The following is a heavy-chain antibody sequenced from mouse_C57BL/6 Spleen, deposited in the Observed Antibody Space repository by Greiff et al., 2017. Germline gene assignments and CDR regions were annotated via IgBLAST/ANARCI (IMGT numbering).Heavy chain of an antibody. V-gene: IGHV1-81*01. D-gene: IGHD2-4*01. CDR2: IYPRSGNT. CDR1: GYTFTSYG. J-gene: IGHJ3*01. CDR3: ATDDYDAWFAD. Sequence: QVQLQQSGAELARPGASVKLSCKASGYTFTSYGISWVKQRTGQGLEWIGEIYPRSGNTYYNEKFKGKATLTADKSSSTAYMELSSLTSEDSAVFCWATDDYDAWFADWGQGTLVTASA.